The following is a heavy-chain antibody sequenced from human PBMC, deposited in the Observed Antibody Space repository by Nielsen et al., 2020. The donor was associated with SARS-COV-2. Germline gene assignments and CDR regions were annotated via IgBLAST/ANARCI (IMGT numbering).Heavy chain of an antibody. CDR1: GFTFSSYA. CDR3: AKGSVYMEYFDH. CDR2: IWYDGGNE. V-gene: IGHV3-33*06. J-gene: IGHJ1*01. Sequence: GGSLRLSCAASGFTFSSYAMHWVRQAPGKGLEWVAVIWYDGGNEYYADSVKGRFTISRDNSKNTLYAQMNSLRAEDTAVYFCAKGSVYMEYFDHWGQGTQVTVSS. D-gene: IGHD5-18*01.